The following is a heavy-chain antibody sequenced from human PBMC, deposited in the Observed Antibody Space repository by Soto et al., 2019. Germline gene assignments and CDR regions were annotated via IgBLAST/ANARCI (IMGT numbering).Heavy chain of an antibody. CDR3: ARSGYCSSTSCYTGEFHYYYGMDV. CDR2: IYPGDSDT. D-gene: IGHD2-2*02. J-gene: IGHJ6*02. V-gene: IGHV5-51*01. Sequence: RGESLKISCKGSGYSFTSYWIGWVRQMPGKGLEWMGIIYPGDSDTRYSPSFQGQVTISADRSISTAYLQWSSLKASDTAMYYCARSGYCSSTSCYTGEFHYYYGMDVWGQGTTVTSP. CDR1: GYSFTSYW.